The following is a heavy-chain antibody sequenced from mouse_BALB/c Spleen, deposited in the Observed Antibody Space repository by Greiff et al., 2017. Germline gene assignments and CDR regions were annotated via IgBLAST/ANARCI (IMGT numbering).Heavy chain of an antibody. Sequence: VKLQESGAELMKPGASVKISCKATGYTFSSYWIEWVKQRPGHGLEWIGEILPGSGSTNYNEKFKGKATFTADTSSNTAYMQLSSLTSEDSAVYYCARVDYDGYYYAMDYWGQGTSVTVSS. J-gene: IGHJ4*01. CDR2: ILPGSGST. CDR1: GYTFSSYW. V-gene: IGHV1-9*01. CDR3: ARVDYDGYYYAMDY. D-gene: IGHD2-4*01.